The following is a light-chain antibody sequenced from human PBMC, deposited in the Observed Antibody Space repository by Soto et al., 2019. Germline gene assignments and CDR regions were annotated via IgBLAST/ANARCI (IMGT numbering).Light chain of an antibody. Sequence: IHRTQPPSSLSSSVEDRVTITCRASQTITNYLNWYQQQSGKAPKLLIYATDTLQSGVPSRFSGSGSGTDYTLTISSLQPEDFATYYCQQSYNTPQTFGQGTKVDI. CDR1: QTITNY. CDR2: ATD. J-gene: IGKJ1*01. CDR3: QQSYNTPQT. V-gene: IGKV1-39*01.